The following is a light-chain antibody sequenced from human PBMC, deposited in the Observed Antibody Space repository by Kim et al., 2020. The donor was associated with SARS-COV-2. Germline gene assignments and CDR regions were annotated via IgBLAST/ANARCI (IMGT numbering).Light chain of an antibody. CDR1: SLRTYY. CDR2: GKD. CDR3: NSRDSSGNHII. J-gene: IGLJ2*01. Sequence: SSELTQDPAVSVALGQTVRITCQGDSLRTYYTSWYQQKPRQAPLLVIYGKDGRPSGIPDRFSVSTSGNTASLTITGAQAEDEADYYCNSRDSSGNHIIFGGGTQLTVL. V-gene: IGLV3-19*01.